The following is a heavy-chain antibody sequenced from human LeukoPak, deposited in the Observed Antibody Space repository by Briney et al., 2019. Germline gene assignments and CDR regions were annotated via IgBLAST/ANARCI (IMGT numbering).Heavy chain of an antibody. CDR1: GFTFSNYS. CDR3: ARDIGPV. CDR2: ISDSSIYT. Sequence: GRSLRLSCAASGFTFSNYSMNWVRQAPGKGLEWVSSISDSSIYTYYADSVKGRFTISRDNAKNSLYLQMNSLRAEDTAVYYCARDIGPVGGQGTLVTVSS. V-gene: IGHV3-21*01. J-gene: IGHJ4*02. D-gene: IGHD3-16*01.